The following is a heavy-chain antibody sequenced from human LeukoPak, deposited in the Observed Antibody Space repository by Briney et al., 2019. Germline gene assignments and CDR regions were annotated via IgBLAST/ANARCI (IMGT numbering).Heavy chain of an antibody. CDR3: ARGQTMYY. V-gene: IGHV1-18*01. CDR1: GYTFNNFF. Sequence: GASVTVSCKASGYTFNNFFISWVRQAPGQGLEWVGWISPHSHTTHYAEKFQGRVTMTTDTSTTTVNMELRSLRSDDTAVYFCARGQTMYYWGQGTPVTVSS. J-gene: IGHJ4*02. D-gene: IGHD3-10*02. CDR2: ISPHSHTT.